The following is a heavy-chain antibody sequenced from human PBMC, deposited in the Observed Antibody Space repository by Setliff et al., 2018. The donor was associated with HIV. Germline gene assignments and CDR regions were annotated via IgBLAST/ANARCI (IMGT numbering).Heavy chain of an antibody. CDR1: GYTFTSYD. D-gene: IGHD2-8*02. CDR2: ITPSGGTT. Sequence: GASVKVSCKTSGYTFTSYDIHWVRQAPGQGPEWMGTITPSGGTTGYAQKFRGRLIVTRDTSTSTVYMELGSLRSEDTAVYHCARDNTVWSCDHWGQGTLVTVSS. J-gene: IGHJ4*02. V-gene: IGHV1-46*01. CDR3: ARDNTVWSCDH.